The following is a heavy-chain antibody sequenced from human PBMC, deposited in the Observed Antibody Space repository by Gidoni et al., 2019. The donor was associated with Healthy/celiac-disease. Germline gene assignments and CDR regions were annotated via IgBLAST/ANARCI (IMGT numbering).Heavy chain of an antibody. CDR2: IIPILGIA. J-gene: IGHJ6*02. Sequence: QVQLVQSGAAVKKPGSSVKVSCKASGGTFSSYTISWVRQAPGQGLEWMGRIIPILGIANYAQEFQGRVTIAADKSTSTAYMELSSLRSEDTAVYYCARELKSGDDGMDVWGQGTTVTVSS. CDR3: ARELKSGDDGMDV. D-gene: IGHD3-10*01. CDR1: GGTFSSYT. V-gene: IGHV1-69*08.